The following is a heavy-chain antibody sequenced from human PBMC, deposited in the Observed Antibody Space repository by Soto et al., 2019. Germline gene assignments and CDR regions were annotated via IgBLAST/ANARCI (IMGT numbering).Heavy chain of an antibody. CDR1: GASVSTGVYY. CDR2: IDNSGST. CDR3: AGAVSDFDLLRYRTSYFDQ. D-gene: IGHD2-21*02. J-gene: IGHJ4*02. V-gene: IGHV4-31*03. Sequence: LSLTCTVSGASVSTGVYYWTWIRQHPGKGLEWIGYIDNSGSTYYNPSLTGRVDISVDTSKNQFSLNLQSVTAADTAFYYCAGAVSDFDLLRYRTSYFDQWGQGILVTVSS.